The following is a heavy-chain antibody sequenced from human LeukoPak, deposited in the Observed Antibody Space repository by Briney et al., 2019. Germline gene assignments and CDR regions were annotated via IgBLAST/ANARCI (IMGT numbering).Heavy chain of an antibody. V-gene: IGHV1-69*04. CDR1: GGTFSSYT. J-gene: IGHJ4*02. CDR2: IIPILGIA. Sequence: SVKVSCKASGGTFSSYTLSWVRQAPRQGLEWMGRIIPILGIANYAQKFQGRVTITADKSTSTGYMELSSLRSEDTAVYYCAREAGEFHYWGQGTLVTVSS. CDR3: AREAGEFHY. D-gene: IGHD3-16*01.